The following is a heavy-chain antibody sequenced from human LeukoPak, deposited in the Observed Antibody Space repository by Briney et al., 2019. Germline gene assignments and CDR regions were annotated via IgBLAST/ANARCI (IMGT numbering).Heavy chain of an antibody. CDR2: FDPEDGET. J-gene: IGHJ4*02. Sequence: ASVKVSCKVSGYTLTELSMHWVRQAPGKGLEWMGGFDPEDGETIYAQKFQGRVTMTEDTSTDTAYMELSSLRSEDTAVYYCATVLFEGVSGSFDYWGQGTLVTVSS. CDR3: ATVLFEGVSGSFDY. D-gene: IGHD1-26*01. V-gene: IGHV1-24*01. CDR1: GYTLTELS.